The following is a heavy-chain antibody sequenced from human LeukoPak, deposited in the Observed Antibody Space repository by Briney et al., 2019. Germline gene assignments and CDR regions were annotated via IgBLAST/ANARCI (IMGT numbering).Heavy chain of an antibody. Sequence: SETLSLTCAVYGGPLSGYYWSWIRQSPGKGLEWIGEIHHSGSTDYNPSLQSRVTISVDTSKNQFSLNLTSVTAADTAVYYCAREAVLRYLKYWGQGTLVTVSS. J-gene: IGHJ4*02. D-gene: IGHD3-9*01. CDR1: GGPLSGYY. V-gene: IGHV4-34*01. CDR3: AREAVLRYLKY. CDR2: IHHSGST.